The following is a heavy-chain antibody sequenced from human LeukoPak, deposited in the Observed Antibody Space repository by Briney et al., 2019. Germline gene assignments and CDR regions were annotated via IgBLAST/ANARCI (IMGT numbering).Heavy chain of an antibody. CDR3: ASTERCSTTCPLDY. J-gene: IGHJ4*02. CDR2: INHSGST. V-gene: IGHV4-34*01. D-gene: IGHD2-2*01. Sequence: KPAETLSLTCAVYGGSFRGYYWSRIRQPPGKGLEWIGEINHSGSTNYNPSLKSRVTISLDTSMKKFSLKLNSVTAADTAVYYCASTERCSTTCPLDYWGQGTLVTVSS. CDR1: GGSFRGYY.